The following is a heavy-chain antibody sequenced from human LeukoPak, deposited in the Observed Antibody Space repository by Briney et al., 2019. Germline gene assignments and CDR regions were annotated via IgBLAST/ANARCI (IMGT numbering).Heavy chain of an antibody. CDR1: GFTFSSYA. D-gene: IGHD6-13*01. Sequence: GGSLRLSCAASGFTFSSYAMSWVRQAPGKGLEWVSAISGSGANTYYADSVKGRFTISRDNSKNTLYLQMNSLRAEDTAVYYCAKDFKVLTIVAAGTFDYWGQGTLVTVSP. CDR2: ISGSGANT. CDR3: AKDFKVLTIVAAGTFDY. J-gene: IGHJ4*02. V-gene: IGHV3-23*01.